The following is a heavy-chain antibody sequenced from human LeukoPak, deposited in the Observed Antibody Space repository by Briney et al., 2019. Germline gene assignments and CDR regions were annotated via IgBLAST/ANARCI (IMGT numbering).Heavy chain of an antibody. CDR2: ISGRSTYE. CDR1: GFSFTSYT. V-gene: IGHV3-21*01. D-gene: IGHD3-16*01. J-gene: IGHJ3*02. CDR3: ARSGGRRGFNDAFDI. Sequence: PGGSLRLSSAASGFSFTSYTMNWVREAPGKGLEWVSSISGRSTYEYYADSLKGRFTISRDNAKNSLHLEMNSLRAEDTAVYYCARSGGRRGFNDAFDIWGQGTMVTVSS.